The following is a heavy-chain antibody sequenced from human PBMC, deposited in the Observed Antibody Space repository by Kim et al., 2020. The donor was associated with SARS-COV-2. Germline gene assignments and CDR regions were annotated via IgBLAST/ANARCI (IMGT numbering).Heavy chain of an antibody. Sequence: SETLSLTCTVSGGSISSSNYYWGWVRQPPGKGLEWIGTIYYSGSTYYNPSLKSRVTVSVDTSKNQFSLRLSSVTAADTAVYHCSASYYYTTSGYYYTFDFWGQGTLVTVSS. V-gene: IGHV4-39*07. CDR1: GGSISSSNYY. CDR2: IYYSGST. CDR3: SASYYYTTSGYYYTFDF. D-gene: IGHD3-22*01. J-gene: IGHJ4*02.